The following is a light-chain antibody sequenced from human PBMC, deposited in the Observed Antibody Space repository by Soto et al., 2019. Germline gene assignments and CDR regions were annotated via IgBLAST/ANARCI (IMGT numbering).Light chain of an antibody. CDR2: KAS. CDR3: QKYKDYRT. J-gene: IGKJ1*01. V-gene: IGKV1-5*03. CDR1: QIIDNW. Sequence: DIQMTQSPSTLSASVGDRVTITCRVSQIIDNWLAWYQQKPGKVPNLLIYKASTLQSGVPSRFRGSGSGTEFTLTISTLQPDDFATYYCQKYKDYRTLGPGTKVDIK.